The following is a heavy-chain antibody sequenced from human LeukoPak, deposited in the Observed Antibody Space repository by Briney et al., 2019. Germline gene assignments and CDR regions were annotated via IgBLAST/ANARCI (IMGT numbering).Heavy chain of an antibody. D-gene: IGHD6-13*01. J-gene: IGHJ4*02. CDR2: ISGSGGRT. Sequence: GGSLRLSRAASGFTFSSYAMSWVRQAPGKGLEWVSAISGSGGRTYYADSVKGRFTISRDNSKNTLYLQMNSLRAEDTAVYYCAKRGQQLAITYKSGYYFDYWGQGTPVTVSS. V-gene: IGHV3-23*01. CDR1: GFTFSSYA. CDR3: AKRGQQLAITYKSGYYFDY.